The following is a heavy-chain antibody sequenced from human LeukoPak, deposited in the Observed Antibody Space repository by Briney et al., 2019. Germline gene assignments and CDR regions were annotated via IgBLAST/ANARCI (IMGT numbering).Heavy chain of an antibody. CDR3: ASYAILTGYPSPFDY. J-gene: IGHJ4*02. V-gene: IGHV3-30*03. D-gene: IGHD3-9*01. Sequence: GGALRLSCAASGCTFSSYGMHWVRQAPGKGLEGVAVISYDGKNMYYADSVKGRFTIPRDNSQNTLYLQMNSLRVEDTAVYYCASYAILTGYPSPFDYWGQGSLVTVSS. CDR2: ISYDGKNM. CDR1: GCTFSSYG.